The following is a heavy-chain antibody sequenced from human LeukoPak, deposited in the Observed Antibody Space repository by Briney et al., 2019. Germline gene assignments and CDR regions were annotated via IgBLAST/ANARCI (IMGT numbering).Heavy chain of an antibody. V-gene: IGHV4-30-4*08. D-gene: IGHD2-8*02. CDR1: GGSISSGDYY. J-gene: IGHJ5*02. CDR2: IYYSGST. CDR3: AKGRGGVLSRAEFDP. Sequence: SETLSLTCTVSGGSISSGDYYWSWIRQPPGKGLEWIGYIYYSGSTYYNPSLKSRVTISVDTTKNQFSLKLSSVTAADTAVYYCAKGRGGVLSRAEFDPWGQGTLVTVSS.